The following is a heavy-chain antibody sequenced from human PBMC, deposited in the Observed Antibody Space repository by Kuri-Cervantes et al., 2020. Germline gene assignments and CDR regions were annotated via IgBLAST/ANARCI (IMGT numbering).Heavy chain of an antibody. Sequence: SVKVSCKASGGTFSSYAISWVRQAPGQGLEWMGGIIPIFGTANYAQKFQGRVTITTDESTSTAYMELSSLRSEDTAVYYCARHPRARDYYYGSGRGRGAFDIWGQGTMVTVSS. J-gene: IGHJ3*02. CDR3: ARHPRARDYYYGSGRGRGAFDI. D-gene: IGHD3-10*01. CDR1: GGTFSSYA. V-gene: IGHV1-69*05. CDR2: IIPIFGTA.